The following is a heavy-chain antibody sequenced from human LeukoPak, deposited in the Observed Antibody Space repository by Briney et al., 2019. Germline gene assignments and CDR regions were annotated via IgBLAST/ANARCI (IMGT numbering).Heavy chain of an antibody. CDR1: GFTFSSYS. J-gene: IGHJ5*02. CDR3: ASIAPGWFDP. CDR2: ISSSSSYI. Sequence: GGSLRLSCAASGFTFSSYSMSWVRQAPGKGLEWVSSISSSSSYIYYADSVKGRFTISRDNAKNSLYLQMNSLRAEDTAVYYCASIAPGWFDPWGQGTLVTVSS. V-gene: IGHV3-21*01. D-gene: IGHD6-13*01.